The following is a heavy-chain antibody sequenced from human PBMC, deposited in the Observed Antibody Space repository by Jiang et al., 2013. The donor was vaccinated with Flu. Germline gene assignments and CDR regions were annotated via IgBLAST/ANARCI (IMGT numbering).Heavy chain of an antibody. CDR1: GFILSSYG. CDR2: LRFGGSDK. CDR3: AKDRAPYGSGSPSIDY. V-gene: IGHV3-30*02. D-gene: IGHD3-10*01. J-gene: IGHJ4*02. Sequence: QLLESGGGVVQPGGSLRLSCAASGFILSSYGMHWVRQAPGKGLEWVAFLRFGGSDKYYPDSVKGRFNISRDSSKNTLYLQMDSLTPDDTALYYCAKDRAPYGSGSPSIDYWGQGILVTVSS.